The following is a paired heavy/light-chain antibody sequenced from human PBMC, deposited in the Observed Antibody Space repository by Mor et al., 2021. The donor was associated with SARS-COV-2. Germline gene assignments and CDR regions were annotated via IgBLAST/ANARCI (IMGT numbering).Light chain of an antibody. Sequence: SYELTQLPSVSVSPGQTARITCSGDVLGENYADWYQQKPGQAPELVIYEDSERYPGIPERFSGSTSGNTTTLTISRVLTEDEADYYCLSGDEDNGVFGGGTKLTVL. CDR3: LSGDEDNGV. J-gene: IGLJ3*02. CDR1: VLGENY. V-gene: IGLV3-22*01. CDR2: EDS.
Heavy chain of an antibody. CDR3: TSRVWGTYNSYYYYGMDV. Sequence: EVQLVESGGGLVQPGGSLKLSCAASGFSFSGSVMHWVRQASGKGLEWVGRIRSKTKNYATAYAASVKGRFTISRDDSKNTAYLQMNSLKTDDTAVYYCTSRVWGTYNSYYYYGMDVWGQGTTVTVSS. D-gene: IGHD3-16*01. CDR1: GFSFSGSV. J-gene: IGHJ6*02. CDR2: IRSKTKNYAT. V-gene: IGHV3-73*01.